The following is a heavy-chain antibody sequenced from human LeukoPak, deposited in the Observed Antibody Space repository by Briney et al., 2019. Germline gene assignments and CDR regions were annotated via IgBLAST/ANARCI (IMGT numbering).Heavy chain of an antibody. CDR3: ARATYAFDM. V-gene: IGHV1-2*06. CDR1: GYTFTGHY. Sequence: ASVKVSCKASGYTFTGHYLHWMRQAPGQGLEWMGRISPNSGGTNYAQRFQGRVTMTRDTSISTAYMELSRLRSDDTALYYCARATYAFDMWGQGTMVTVSS. J-gene: IGHJ3*02. CDR2: ISPNSGGT.